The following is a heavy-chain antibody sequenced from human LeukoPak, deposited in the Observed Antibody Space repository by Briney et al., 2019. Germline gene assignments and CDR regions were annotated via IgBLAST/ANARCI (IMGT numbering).Heavy chain of an antibody. Sequence: GGSLRLSCAASGFTFSSYGMHWARQAPGKGLEWVAVISYDGSNKYYADSVKGRFTISRDNSKNTLYLQMNSLRAEDTAVYYCAKEWGHYDILTGYLNWGQGTLVTVSS. CDR3: AKEWGHYDILTGYLN. J-gene: IGHJ4*02. D-gene: IGHD3-9*01. V-gene: IGHV3-30*18. CDR1: GFTFSSYG. CDR2: ISYDGSNK.